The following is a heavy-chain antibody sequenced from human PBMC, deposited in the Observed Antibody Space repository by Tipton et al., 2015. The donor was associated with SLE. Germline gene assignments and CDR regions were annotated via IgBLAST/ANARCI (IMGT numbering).Heavy chain of an antibody. J-gene: IGHJ6*03. CDR2: ISSRSSFI. Sequence: SLRLSCAASGLTFSSYTMIWVRQAPGKGLEWVSSISSRSSFIFYADSVKGRFTVSRDNAKNSLFLQMNGLGAEDTALYYCATVTGDNFFYSTDVWGNGTTVAVSS. D-gene: IGHD2-15*01. CDR3: ATVTGDNFFYSTDV. V-gene: IGHV3-21*01. CDR1: GLTFSSYT.